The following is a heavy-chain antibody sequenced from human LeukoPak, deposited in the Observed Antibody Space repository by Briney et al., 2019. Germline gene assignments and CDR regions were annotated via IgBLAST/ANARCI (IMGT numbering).Heavy chain of an antibody. V-gene: IGHV3-23*01. CDR1: GFTFTTYA. D-gene: IGHD3-3*01. CDR2: ISSSGDYT. Sequence: GGSLRLSCAASGFTFTTYAMIWVRQAPAKGLELVSGISSSGDYTYYADSVKGRFTISRDNSKNTLYLQMDSLRVEDTAVYYCAKGSGPNHFNWFDPWGQGALVSVSS. J-gene: IGHJ5*02. CDR3: AKGSGPNHFNWFDP.